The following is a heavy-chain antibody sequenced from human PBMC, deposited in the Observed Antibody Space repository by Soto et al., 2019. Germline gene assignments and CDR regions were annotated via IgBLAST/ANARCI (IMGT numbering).Heavy chain of an antibody. Sequence: QEQLVESGGGVVQPGRSLRLSCAASRFSFSSYAMHWVRQAPGKGLEWVALIWHDGSTTSYADSVKGRFTISRDNSKNTHYLQMNNLRAEDTAVYYCARDVETTKATYYYYGMDVWGRGTPVTVSS. CDR2: IWHDGSTT. J-gene: IGHJ6*02. CDR1: RFSFSSYA. D-gene: IGHD5-18*01. CDR3: ARDVETTKATYYYYGMDV. V-gene: IGHV3-33*01.